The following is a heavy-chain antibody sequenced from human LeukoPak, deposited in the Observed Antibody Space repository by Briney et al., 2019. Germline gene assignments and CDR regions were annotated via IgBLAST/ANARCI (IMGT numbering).Heavy chain of an antibody. V-gene: IGHV3-53*01. D-gene: IGHD6-13*01. CDR3: ARTHSSRELDY. Sequence: GGSLRLSCAASGFTVSSNYMSWVRQAPGKGLEWVSVIYSGGSTYYADSVKGRFTISRDNSKNTLYLQMNSLRAEDTAVYYCARTHSSRELDYWGQGTLVTVSS. CDR1: GFTVSSNY. CDR2: IYSGGST. J-gene: IGHJ4*02.